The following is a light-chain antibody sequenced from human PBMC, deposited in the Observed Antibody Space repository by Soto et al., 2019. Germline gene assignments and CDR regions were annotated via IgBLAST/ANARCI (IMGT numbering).Light chain of an antibody. CDR2: NNN. V-gene: IGLV1-40*01. J-gene: IGLJ3*02. CDR3: QFYDSSLSGSV. Sequence: QSVLTQPPSVSGAPGQRVTISCTGSSSNIGAGYDVHWYQQLPGTAPKLLIYNNNNRPSGVPDRFSGSKSGTSASLAITGHQAEHEADYYCQFYDSSLSGSVFGGGTQLTVL. CDR1: SSNIGAGYD.